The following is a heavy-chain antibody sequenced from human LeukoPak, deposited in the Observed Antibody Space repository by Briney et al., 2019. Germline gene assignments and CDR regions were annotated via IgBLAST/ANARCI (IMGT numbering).Heavy chain of an antibody. CDR2: IYYSGST. CDR3: ATGDYYGSGSYYMDY. Sequence: SETLSLTCTVSGGSISSYYWSWIQQPPGKGLEWIGYIYYSGSTNYNPSLKSRVTISVDTSKNQFSLKLSSVTAADTAVYYCATGDYYGSGSYYMDYWGQGTLVTVSS. CDR1: GGSISSYY. J-gene: IGHJ4*02. D-gene: IGHD3-10*01. V-gene: IGHV4-59*01.